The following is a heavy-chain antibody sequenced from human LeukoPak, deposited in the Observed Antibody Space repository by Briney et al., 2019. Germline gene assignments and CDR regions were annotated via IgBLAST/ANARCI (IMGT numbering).Heavy chain of an antibody. D-gene: IGHD2-2*01. Sequence: SETLSLTCTVSGGSISSYYWSWIRQPAGKGLEWIGRIYTSGSTNYNPSLKSRVTMSVDTSKNQFSLKLSSVTAADTAVYYCARPRVPAPRGNAFDIWGQGTMVTVSS. CDR3: ARPRVPAPRGNAFDI. CDR2: IYTSGST. CDR1: GGSISSYY. J-gene: IGHJ3*02. V-gene: IGHV4-4*07.